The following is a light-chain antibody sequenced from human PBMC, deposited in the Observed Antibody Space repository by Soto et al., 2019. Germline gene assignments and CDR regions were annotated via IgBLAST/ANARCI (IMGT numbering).Light chain of an antibody. Sequence: EIVLTQSPATLSLSPGERATLSCRARQSVSSYLAWYQQKPGQAPRLLIYDASSRATGIPARFSGSGSGTDFTLTISSLEPEDFAVYYCQQRSNWWTFGQGTKVEIK. CDR1: QSVSSY. CDR3: QQRSNWWT. CDR2: DAS. V-gene: IGKV3-11*01. J-gene: IGKJ1*01.